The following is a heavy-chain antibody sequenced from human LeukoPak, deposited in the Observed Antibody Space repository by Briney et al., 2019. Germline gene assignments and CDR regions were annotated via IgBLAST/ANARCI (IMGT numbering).Heavy chain of an antibody. CDR3: TTYYYDSSGYYAPD. CDR2: IYYSGST. V-gene: IGHV4-39*01. D-gene: IGHD3-22*01. J-gene: IGHJ4*02. Sequence: SETLSLTCTVSGGSISSSSYYWGWIRQPPGKGLEWIGSIYYSGSTYYNASLKSRVTISVDTSKTQFSLKLSSVTAADTAVYYCTTYYYDSSGYYAPDWGQGTLVTVSS. CDR1: GGSISSSSYY.